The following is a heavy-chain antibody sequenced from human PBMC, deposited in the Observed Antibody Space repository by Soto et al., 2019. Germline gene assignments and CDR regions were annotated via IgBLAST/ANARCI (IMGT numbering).Heavy chain of an antibody. D-gene: IGHD5-12*01. V-gene: IGHV3-23*01. Sequence: GGSLRLSCAASGFTFSSYAMSWVRQAPGKGLEWVSAISGSGGSTYYADSVKGRFTISRDNSKNTLYLQMNSLRAEDTAVYYCARVIVATIPYYGMDVWGQGTTVTVSS. CDR3: ARVIVATIPYYGMDV. J-gene: IGHJ6*02. CDR2: ISGSGGST. CDR1: GFTFSSYA.